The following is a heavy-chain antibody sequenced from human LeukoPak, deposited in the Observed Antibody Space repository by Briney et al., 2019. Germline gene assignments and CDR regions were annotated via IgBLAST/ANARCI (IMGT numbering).Heavy chain of an antibody. CDR2: ISTGGSTA. CDR3: AKEGVISETFDC. Sequence: GGSLSLSCVASGFQFSHYAIHWVRQAPGKGLEWVSLISTGGSTAYYADSVRGRFNVSRDNAKDTVFLQLNSLRAEDTAIYYCAKEGVISETFDCRGQGALVTVSS. CDR1: GFQFSHYA. V-gene: IGHV3-23*01. D-gene: IGHD2-21*01. J-gene: IGHJ4*02.